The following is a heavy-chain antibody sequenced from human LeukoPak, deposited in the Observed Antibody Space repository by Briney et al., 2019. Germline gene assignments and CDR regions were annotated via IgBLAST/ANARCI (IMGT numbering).Heavy chain of an antibody. V-gene: IGHV4-30-2*01. Sequence: SETLSLTCTVSGGSISSGGYYWSWIRQPPGKGLEWIGYIYHSGSTYYNPSLKSRVTISVDRSKNQFSLKLSSVTAADTAVYYCARDPIFVGWFDPWGQGTLVTVSS. J-gene: IGHJ5*02. D-gene: IGHD3-3*01. CDR2: IYHSGST. CDR3: ARDPIFVGWFDP. CDR1: GGSISSGGYY.